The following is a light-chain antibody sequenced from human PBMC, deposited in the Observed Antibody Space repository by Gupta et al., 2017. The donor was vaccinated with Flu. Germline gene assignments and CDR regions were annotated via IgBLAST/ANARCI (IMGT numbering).Light chain of an antibody. Sequence: EIVMTQSPATLSVSPGESATLSCRASQSVSSNLAWYQQKPDQAPRLLSYGASTRATGIPARFSGSGSGTEFTLTISSLQSEDFAVDYCQQYNNWPPAFGGGTKVEIK. V-gene: IGKV3-15*01. CDR3: QQYNNWPPA. CDR2: GAS. J-gene: IGKJ4*01. CDR1: QSVSSN.